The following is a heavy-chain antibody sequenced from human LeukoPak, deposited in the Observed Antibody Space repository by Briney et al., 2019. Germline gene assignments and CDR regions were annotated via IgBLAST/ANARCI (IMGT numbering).Heavy chain of an antibody. D-gene: IGHD3-22*01. CDR2: IYYSGST. J-gene: IGHJ4*02. V-gene: IGHV4-4*02. CDR3: GRFYFDSSGVIGDY. Sequence: SGTLSLTCAVSRGSISSSNWWNWVRQPPGKGLEWIGEIYYSGSTKYNPSLMSRITISVYKSKNQISLKLSSVTAADTAVYYCGRFYFDSSGVIGDYWGQGTLITVSS. CDR1: RGSISSSNW.